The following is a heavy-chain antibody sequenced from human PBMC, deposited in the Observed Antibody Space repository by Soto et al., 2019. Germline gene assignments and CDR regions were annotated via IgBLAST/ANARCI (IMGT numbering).Heavy chain of an antibody. CDR3: ARDLGGPDY. D-gene: IGHD3-16*01. J-gene: IGHJ4*02. CDR1: GFSPSPYW. V-gene: IGHV3-74*03. Sequence: GGSLRLSCAASGFSPSPYWMHWVRQVPGRGLEWVARLSSDGFGAAYADSVKGRFFISRDIARNTLSLQMNSLRADDTAVYYCARDLGGPDYWGRGTSVTVSS. CDR2: LSSDGFGA.